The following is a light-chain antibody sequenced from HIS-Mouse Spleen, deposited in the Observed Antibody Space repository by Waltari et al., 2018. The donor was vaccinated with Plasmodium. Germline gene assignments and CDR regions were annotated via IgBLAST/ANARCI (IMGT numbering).Light chain of an antibody. Sequence: QSALTQPRSVSGSPGQSVTISCTGTSSDVGGYNSVSWYQQHPVKAPKLMIYDFSKRPSGVPDRFSGSKSGNTASLTISGLQAEDEADYYCCSYAGSYTLVFGGGTKLTVL. CDR1: SSDVGGYNS. CDR2: DFS. V-gene: IGLV2-11*01. J-gene: IGLJ2*01. CDR3: CSYAGSYTLV.